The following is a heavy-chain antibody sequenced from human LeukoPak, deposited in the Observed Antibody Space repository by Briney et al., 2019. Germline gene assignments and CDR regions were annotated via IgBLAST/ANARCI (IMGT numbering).Heavy chain of an antibody. V-gene: IGHV3-53*05. J-gene: IGHJ4*02. Sequence: GGSLRLSCAASGFTVSSNYMNWVRQAPGKGLEWVSIIYSGGSTYYADSVKGRFTISRDNSKNTLYLQMNSLRAEDTAVYYCAKDLAVAGIPYFDYWGQGTLVTVSS. CDR3: AKDLAVAGIPYFDY. CDR1: GFTVSSNY. D-gene: IGHD6-19*01. CDR2: IYSGGST.